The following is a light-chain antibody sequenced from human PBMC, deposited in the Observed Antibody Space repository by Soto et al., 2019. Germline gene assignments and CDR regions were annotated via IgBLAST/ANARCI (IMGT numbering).Light chain of an antibody. Sequence: QSVLTQPPSASGTPGQRVIMSCSGSSSNIRSHTVNWYQQLPGTAPKLLIYSNNQRPSGVPDRFSGSKSGTSASLAISGLQSEDEAEYYCAAWDDSLNGVAFGGGTKLTVL. J-gene: IGLJ3*02. CDR1: SSNIRSHT. CDR2: SNN. CDR3: AAWDDSLNGVA. V-gene: IGLV1-44*01.